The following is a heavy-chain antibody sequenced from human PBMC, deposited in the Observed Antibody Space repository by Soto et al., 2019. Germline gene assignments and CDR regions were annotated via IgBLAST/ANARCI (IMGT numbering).Heavy chain of an antibody. CDR1: GYTFTSYA. Sequence: GASVKVSCKASGYTFTSYAMHWVRQAPGQRLEWMGWINAGNGNTKYSQKLQGRVTMTTDTSTSTAYMELRSLRSDDTAVYYCARDLGSGSSWGQGTLVTVSS. CDR2: INAGNGNT. CDR3: ARDLGSGSS. J-gene: IGHJ5*02. D-gene: IGHD1-26*01. V-gene: IGHV1-3*01.